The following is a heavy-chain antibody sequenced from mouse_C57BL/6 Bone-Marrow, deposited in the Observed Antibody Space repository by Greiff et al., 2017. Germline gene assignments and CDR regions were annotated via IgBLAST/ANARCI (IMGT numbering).Heavy chain of an antibody. V-gene: IGHV1-55*01. Sequence: VQLQQPGAELVKPGASVKMSCKASGYTFTSYWITWVKQRPGQGLEWIGDIYPGSGSTNYTEKFKSKATLTVDTSSSTAYMQLSSLTAEYSAVYYGARPYYSNYWYFDVWGTGTTVTVSS. CDR2: IYPGSGST. J-gene: IGHJ1*03. D-gene: IGHD2-5*01. CDR3: ARPYYSNYWYFDV. CDR1: GYTFTSYW.